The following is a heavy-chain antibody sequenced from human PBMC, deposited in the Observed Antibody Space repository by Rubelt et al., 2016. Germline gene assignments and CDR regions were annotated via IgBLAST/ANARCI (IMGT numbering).Heavy chain of an antibody. V-gene: IGHV3-21*04. D-gene: IGHD6-25*01. J-gene: IGHJ6*02. CDR2: ISSSSSYI. Sequence: GEGLEWVSSISSSSSYIYYADSVKGRFTISRDNAKNSLYLQMNSLRAEDTAVYYCAADYMAAKMDVWGQGTTVTVSS. CDR3: AADYMAAKMDV.